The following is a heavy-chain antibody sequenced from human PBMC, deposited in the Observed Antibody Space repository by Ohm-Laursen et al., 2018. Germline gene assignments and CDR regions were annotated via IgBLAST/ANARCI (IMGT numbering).Heavy chain of an antibody. V-gene: IGHV4-31*03. Sequence: TLSLTCTVSGGSISSGGYYWSWIRQHPGKGLEWIGYIYYSGSTYYNPSLKSRVTILLDTSKNQFSLQLISVSAADTAVYYCARVNGHYYYGMDVWGQGTTVTVSS. CDR3: ARVNGHYYYGMDV. CDR1: GGSISSGGYY. J-gene: IGHJ6*02. CDR2: IYYSGST. D-gene: IGHD2-8*01.